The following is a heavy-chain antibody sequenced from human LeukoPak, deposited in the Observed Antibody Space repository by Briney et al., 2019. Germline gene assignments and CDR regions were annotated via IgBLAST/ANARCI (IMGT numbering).Heavy chain of an antibody. V-gene: IGHV3-23*01. J-gene: IGHJ4*02. CDR1: GFTICSYD. D-gene: IGHD5-24*01. CDR2: ISGSGGST. Sequence: GGSLRLSCAASGFTICSYDMSWVRRATGKGLEWVSAISGSGGSTYYAGSVKGRFTISRDNSKNTLYLQMNSLRAEDTAVYYCAKGSSTGGYRDYWGQGTLVTVSS. CDR3: AKGSSTGGYRDY.